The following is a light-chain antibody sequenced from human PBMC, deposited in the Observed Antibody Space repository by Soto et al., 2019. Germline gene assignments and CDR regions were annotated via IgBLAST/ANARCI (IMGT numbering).Light chain of an antibody. CDR1: QSIATY. CDR3: QQSKSTPWT. V-gene: IGKV1-39*01. CDR2: VAS. J-gene: IGKJ1*01. Sequence: DIQMTQSPSSLSASVGDRVTITCRASQSIATYLNCYQLKPAKAPKLLIYVASTLQSGVPSRFSGSGSGTSFTLTISSMQPEDYPTYYCQQSKSTPWTFGQGTKVEI.